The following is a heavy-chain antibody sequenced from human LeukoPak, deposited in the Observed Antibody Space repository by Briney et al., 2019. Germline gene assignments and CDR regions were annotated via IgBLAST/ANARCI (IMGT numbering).Heavy chain of an antibody. Sequence: ASVKVSCKASGYTFTGYYMHWVRQAPGQGLEWMGRINPNSGGTNYAQKFQGRVTMTRDTSISTAYMEVSRLRSDDTAVYYCARSYGDYGNHYYYMDVWGKGTTVTVSS. D-gene: IGHD4-17*01. CDR1: GYTFTGYY. V-gene: IGHV1-2*06. CDR3: ARSYGDYGNHYYYMDV. J-gene: IGHJ6*03. CDR2: INPNSGGT.